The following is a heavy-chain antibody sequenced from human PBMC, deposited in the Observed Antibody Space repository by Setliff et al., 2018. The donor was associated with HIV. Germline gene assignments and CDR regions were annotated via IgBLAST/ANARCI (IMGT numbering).Heavy chain of an antibody. CDR2: VITILDIT. D-gene: IGHD3-10*01. CDR1: GGTSNTYA. V-gene: IGHV1-69*10. Sequence: GASVKVSCKASGGTSNTYAINWVRQAPGQGLEWMGQVITILDITSYAQKFQGRVTITADGPTNTFYMELSGLRSDDTAVYYCAGPRGDEAFDIWGQGTMVTVSS. CDR3: AGPRGDEAFDI. J-gene: IGHJ3*02.